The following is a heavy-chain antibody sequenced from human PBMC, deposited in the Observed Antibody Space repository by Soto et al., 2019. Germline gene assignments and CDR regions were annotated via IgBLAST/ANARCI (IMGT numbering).Heavy chain of an antibody. CDR1: GFTFSNYG. CDR3: AKRIPASSSSSYYFDY. J-gene: IGHJ4*02. D-gene: IGHD6-6*01. CDR2: ISGSGGST. Sequence: PGGSLRLSCAASGFTFSNYGMSWVRHAPGKRLEWVSVISGSGGSTHYADSVKGRFTISRDNSKNTLYLQMSSLRAEDTAVYYCAKRIPASSSSSYYFDYWGQGTLVTVSS. V-gene: IGHV3-23*01.